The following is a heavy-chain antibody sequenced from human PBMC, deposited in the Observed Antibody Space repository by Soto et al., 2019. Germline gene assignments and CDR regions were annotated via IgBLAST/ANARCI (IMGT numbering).Heavy chain of an antibody. V-gene: IGHV1-18*01. CDR2: ISAYNGNT. D-gene: IGHD5-12*01. Sequence: QVQLVQSGAEVKKPGASVKVSCKASGYTFTSYGISWVRQAPGQGLEWMGWISAYNGNTNYAQKLQGRVTMTTDTSTSTANMEPRSRRSDDTAVYYCASHQGGYPGGFDPWGQGTLVTVSS. CDR1: GYTFTSYG. CDR3: ASHQGGYPGGFDP. J-gene: IGHJ5*02.